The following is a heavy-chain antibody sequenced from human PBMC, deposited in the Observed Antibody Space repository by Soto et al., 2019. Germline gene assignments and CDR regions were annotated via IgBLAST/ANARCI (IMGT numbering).Heavy chain of an antibody. J-gene: IGHJ6*02. Sequence: GGSLRPSCPASGFTFSSYSMTWVRQAPGKGLEWGSSISSSSSYIYYADSVKGRFTISNYNAKNSLYLQMNNLSAEVTAVYYCETDWGVAVAGTDYYYGLDVWGQGTTVTVSS. V-gene: IGHV3-21*01. D-gene: IGHD6-19*01. CDR1: GFTFSSYS. CDR3: ETDWGVAVAGTDYYYGLDV. CDR2: ISSSSSYI.